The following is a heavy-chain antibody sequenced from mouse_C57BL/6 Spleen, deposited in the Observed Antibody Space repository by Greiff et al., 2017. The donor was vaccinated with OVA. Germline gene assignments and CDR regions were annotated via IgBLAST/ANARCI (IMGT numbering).Heavy chain of an antibody. J-gene: IGHJ2*01. CDR3: ARITTVVATDY. D-gene: IGHD1-1*01. Sequence: VKLQESGAELVKPGASVKLSCKASGYTFTSYWMHWVKQRPGQGLEWIGMIHPNSGSTNYNEKFKSKATLTVDKSSSTAYMQLSSLTSEDSAVYYCARITTVVATDYWGQGTTLTVSS. CDR2: IHPNSGST. V-gene: IGHV1-64*01. CDR1: GYTFTSYW.